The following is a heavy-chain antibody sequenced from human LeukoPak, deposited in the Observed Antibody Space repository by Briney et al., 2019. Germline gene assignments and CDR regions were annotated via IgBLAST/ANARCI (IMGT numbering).Heavy chain of an antibody. V-gene: IGHV4-4*07. CDR3: ARAINYDFWSGPPYMDV. D-gene: IGHD3-3*01. CDR1: GGTISSYY. Sequence: SETLSLTCTVSGGTISSYYWSWIRQPAGKGLEWIGRIYTSGSTNYNPSLKSRVTMSVDTSKNQFSLKLSSVTAADTAVYYCARAINYDFWSGPPYMDVWGKGTTVTVSS. CDR2: IYTSGST. J-gene: IGHJ6*03.